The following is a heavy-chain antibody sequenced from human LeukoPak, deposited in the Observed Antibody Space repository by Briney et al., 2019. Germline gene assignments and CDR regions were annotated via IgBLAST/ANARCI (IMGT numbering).Heavy chain of an antibody. Sequence: GGSLRLSCAASGFTFSSYEMNWVRQAPGKGLEWVSYISSSGSTIYYADSVKGRFTISRDNAKNSLYLQMNSLRAEDTAVYYCAKDLLLRGVSYFDYWGQGTLVTVSS. CDR2: ISSSGSTI. J-gene: IGHJ4*02. V-gene: IGHV3-48*03. D-gene: IGHD3-10*01. CDR3: AKDLLLRGVSYFDY. CDR1: GFTFSSYE.